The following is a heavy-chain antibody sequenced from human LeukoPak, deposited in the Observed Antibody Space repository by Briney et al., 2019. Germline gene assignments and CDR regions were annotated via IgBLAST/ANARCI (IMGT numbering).Heavy chain of an antibody. D-gene: IGHD2-15*01. CDR3: TTIIVVVVAATPTVSDH. CDR2: ISGSGGST. Sequence: GGSLRLSCAASGFTFSSYGMSWVRQAPGKGLEWVSAISGSGGSTYYADSVKGRFTISRDNSKNTLYLQMNSLKSEDTAVYYCTTIIVVVVAATPTVSDHWGQGTLVTVSS. V-gene: IGHV3-23*01. CDR1: GFTFSSYG. J-gene: IGHJ4*02.